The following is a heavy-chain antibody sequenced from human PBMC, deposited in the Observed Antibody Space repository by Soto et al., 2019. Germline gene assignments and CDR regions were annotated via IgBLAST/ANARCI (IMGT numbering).Heavy chain of an antibody. Sequence: GASVKVSCKVSGYTLTELSMRWVRQAPGKGLEWMGGFDPEDGETIYAQKFQGRVTMTEDTSTDTAYMELSSLRSEDTAVYYCATDGAHYCSGGSCYWFDPWGQGTLVTVSS. J-gene: IGHJ5*02. CDR3: ATDGAHYCSGGSCYWFDP. CDR2: FDPEDGET. CDR1: GYTLTELS. D-gene: IGHD2-15*01. V-gene: IGHV1-24*01.